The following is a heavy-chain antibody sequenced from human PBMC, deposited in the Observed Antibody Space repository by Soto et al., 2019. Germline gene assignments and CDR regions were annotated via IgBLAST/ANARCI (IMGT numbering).Heavy chain of an antibody. D-gene: IGHD2-8*01. J-gene: IGHJ4*02. CDR1: GFTFSDYY. V-gene: IGHV3-30*09. Sequence: GGSLRLSCAASGFTFSDYYMNWVRQAPGKGLEWVAVISENGVNKYSAESVRGRFVISRDNSKNTVELEMNSLRPEDTAIYFCARRLTKTVSALGYWGQGTLVTVSS. CDR3: ARRLTKTVSALGY. CDR2: ISENGVNK.